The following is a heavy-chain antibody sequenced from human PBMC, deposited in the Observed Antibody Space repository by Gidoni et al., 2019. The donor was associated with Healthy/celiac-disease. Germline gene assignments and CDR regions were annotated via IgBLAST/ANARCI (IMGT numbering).Heavy chain of an antibody. D-gene: IGHD3-10*01. Sequence: DVPLVEPGGGLVQPGRSLRLSCAASGLTLADYAMHLVRQAPGKGLVGVSGISWNSGSIGYADSVKGRFTISRDNAKNSLYLRMNSLRAEDTALYYGAKDMAYGSGSWYGMDVWGQGTTVTVSS. J-gene: IGHJ6*02. V-gene: IGHV3-9*01. CDR3: AKDMAYGSGSWYGMDV. CDR2: ISWNSGSI. CDR1: GLTLADYA.